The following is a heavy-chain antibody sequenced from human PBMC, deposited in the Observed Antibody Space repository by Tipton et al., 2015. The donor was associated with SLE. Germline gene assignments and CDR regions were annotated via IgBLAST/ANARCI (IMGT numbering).Heavy chain of an antibody. Sequence: LSLTCSASGFSFSSYSMHWVRQAPGKGLEYVSEISANGGSTDYANSVKGRFTISRDNPKNTLFLQMGSLRAEDMAVYYCARLGDDAVFDIWGQGTMVTVSS. J-gene: IGHJ3*02. CDR1: GFSFSSYS. D-gene: IGHD5-24*01. V-gene: IGHV3-64*01. CDR2: ISANGGST. CDR3: ARLGDDAVFDI.